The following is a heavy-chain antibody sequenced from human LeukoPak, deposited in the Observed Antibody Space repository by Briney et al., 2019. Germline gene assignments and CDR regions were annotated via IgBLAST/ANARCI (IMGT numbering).Heavy chain of an antibody. Sequence: GGSLRLSCAASGFTFSSYSMNWVRQAPGKGLEWVSSISSSSSYIYYADSVKGRFTISRDNAKNSLYLQMNSLRAEGTAVYYCARDGVAMIVATKYYFDYWGQGTLVTVSS. CDR1: GFTFSSYS. J-gene: IGHJ4*02. CDR2: ISSSSSYI. CDR3: ARDGVAMIVATKYYFDY. D-gene: IGHD5-12*01. V-gene: IGHV3-21*01.